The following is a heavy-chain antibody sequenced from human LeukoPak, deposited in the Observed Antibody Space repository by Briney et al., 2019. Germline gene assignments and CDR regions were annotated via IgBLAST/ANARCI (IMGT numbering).Heavy chain of an antibody. Sequence: PSETLSLTCAVYGGSFSGYYWSWIRQPPGKGLEWIGEINHSGSTNYNPSLKSRVTISVDTSKNQFSLKLSSVTAADTAVYYCARGLPKGAARTRWFDPWGQGTLVIVSS. CDR2: INHSGST. J-gene: IGHJ5*02. CDR3: ARGLPKGAARTRWFDP. D-gene: IGHD6-6*01. V-gene: IGHV4-34*01. CDR1: GGSFSGYY.